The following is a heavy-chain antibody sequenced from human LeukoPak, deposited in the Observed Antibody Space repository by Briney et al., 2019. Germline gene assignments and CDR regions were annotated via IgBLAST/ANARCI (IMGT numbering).Heavy chain of an antibody. CDR1: GFTFSTYS. V-gene: IGHV3-48*04. Sequence: GGSLRLSCAASGFTFSTYSMNWVRQAPGKGLEWVSNISSSDTTIHYADSVKGRFTISRDNARNSLYLQMNSLRAEDTAVYYCARSRRDNYYYYYGMDVWGQGTTVTVSS. D-gene: IGHD5-24*01. J-gene: IGHJ6*02. CDR2: ISSSDTTI. CDR3: ARSRRDNYYYYYGMDV.